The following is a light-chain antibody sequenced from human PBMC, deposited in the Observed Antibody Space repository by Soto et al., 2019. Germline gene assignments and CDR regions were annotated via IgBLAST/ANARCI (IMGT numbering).Light chain of an antibody. CDR1: SGSIASNY. CDR2: DDN. CDR3: HSYDSDNVI. Sequence: NFMLTQPHSVSESPGKTVTISCTRSSGSIASNYVQWYQQRPGSAPTSVIYDDNQRPSGVPDRFSGSIDSSSNSASLTISGLQTEDEADYSCHSYDSDNVIFGGGTKLTVL. J-gene: IGLJ2*01. V-gene: IGLV6-57*04.